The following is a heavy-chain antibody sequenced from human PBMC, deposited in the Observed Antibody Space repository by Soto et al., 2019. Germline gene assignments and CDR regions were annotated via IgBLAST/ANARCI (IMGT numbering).Heavy chain of an antibody. D-gene: IGHD3-22*01. J-gene: IGHJ4*02. CDR1: GFTFTSSA. CDR2: IVVGSGNT. V-gene: IGHV1-58*01. Sequence: ASVKVSCKASGFTFTSSAVQWVRQARGQRLEWIGWIVVGSGNTNYAQKFQERVTITRDMSTSTAYMELSSLRSEDTAVYYCARSGSSGYYLDYWGQGTLVTVSS. CDR3: ARSGSSGYYLDY.